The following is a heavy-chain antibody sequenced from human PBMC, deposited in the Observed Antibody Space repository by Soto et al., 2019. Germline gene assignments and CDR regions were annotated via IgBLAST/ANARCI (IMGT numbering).Heavy chain of an antibody. CDR1: GYTFTSYA. V-gene: IGHV1-3*01. CDR2: INAGNGNT. D-gene: IGHD3-22*01. J-gene: IGHJ3*02. CDR3: ARVGQYYDDSSGYGEFGAFDI. Sequence: ASVKVSCKASGYTFTSYAMHWVRQAPGQRLEWMGWINAGNGNTKYSQKFQGRVTITRDTSASTAYMELSSLRSEDTAVYYCARVGQYYDDSSGYGEFGAFDIWGHGTMVTVSS.